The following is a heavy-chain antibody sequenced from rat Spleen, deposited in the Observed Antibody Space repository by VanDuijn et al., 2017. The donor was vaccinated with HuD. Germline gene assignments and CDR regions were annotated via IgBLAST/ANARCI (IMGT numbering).Heavy chain of an antibody. CDR3: TRSQIGYFDY. V-gene: IGHV5-25*01. CDR1: GFTFSNSY. J-gene: IGHJ2*01. CDR2: ISIGGYNT. Sequence: EVQLVESGGGLVQPGRSMKLSCAASGFTFSNSYMAWVRQVPTKGLEWVASISIGGYNTYYPDSVKGRFTISRDNAKSTLYLQMNSLRSEDTADYYCTRSQIGYFDYWGQGVMVTVSS.